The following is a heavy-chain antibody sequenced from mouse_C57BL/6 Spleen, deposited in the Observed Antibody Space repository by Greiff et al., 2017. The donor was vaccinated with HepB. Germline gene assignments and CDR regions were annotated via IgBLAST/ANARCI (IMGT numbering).Heavy chain of an antibody. J-gene: IGHJ2*01. D-gene: IGHD2-4*01. CDR1: GYTFTSYW. Sequence: QVQLQQSGAELVMPGASVKLSCKASGYTFTSYWMHWVKQRPGQGLEWIGEIDPSDSYTNYNQKFKGKSTLTVDKSSSTAYMQLSSLTSEDSAVYYCARYDYGNYFDYWGQGTTLTVSS. V-gene: IGHV1-69*01. CDR2: IDPSDSYT. CDR3: ARYDYGNYFDY.